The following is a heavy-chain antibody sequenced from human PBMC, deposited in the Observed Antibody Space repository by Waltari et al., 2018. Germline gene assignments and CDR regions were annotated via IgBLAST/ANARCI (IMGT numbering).Heavy chain of an antibody. D-gene: IGHD3-16*01. V-gene: IGHV3-48*03. Sequence: EVQLVESGGGLVQPGGSLRLSCAASGFTFSSYDMNWVRQAPGKGLEWVSYISSSGRTVYNGDSVKGRFTISRDNAKNSLSLQMNSLRAEDTAVYYCARETVNWGSERYFDLWGRGTLVTVSS. J-gene: IGHJ2*01. CDR2: ISSSGRTV. CDR1: GFTFSSYD. CDR3: ARETVNWGSERYFDL.